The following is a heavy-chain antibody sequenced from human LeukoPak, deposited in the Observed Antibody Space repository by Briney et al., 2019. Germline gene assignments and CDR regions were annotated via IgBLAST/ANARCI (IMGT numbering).Heavy chain of an antibody. Sequence: PGRSLRLSCAASGFTFSSYGMHWVRQAPGKGLEWVSGVGSDDNTHYTDSVRGRFTISSDNANNTLFLQMNSLRVEDTAVYYCAKDLSWWAAADYWGQGALVTVSS. J-gene: IGHJ4*02. D-gene: IGHD2-15*01. CDR1: GFTFSSYG. CDR2: VGSDDNT. V-gene: IGHV3-23*01. CDR3: AKDLSWWAAADY.